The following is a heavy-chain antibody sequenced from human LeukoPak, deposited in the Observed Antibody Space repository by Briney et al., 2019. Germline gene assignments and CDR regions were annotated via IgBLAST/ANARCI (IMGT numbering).Heavy chain of an antibody. V-gene: IGHV1-2*02. CDR1: GYTFTGYY. Sequence: ASVKVSCKASGYTFTGYYMHGVRQAPGQGLEWMGWINPNSGGTNYAQKFQGRVTMTRDTSISTAYMELSRRRADDTAVYYCARDLRGGGRVNWFDPWGQGTLVTVSS. J-gene: IGHJ5*02. CDR2: INPNSGGT. CDR3: ARDLRGGGRVNWFDP. D-gene: IGHD3-10*01.